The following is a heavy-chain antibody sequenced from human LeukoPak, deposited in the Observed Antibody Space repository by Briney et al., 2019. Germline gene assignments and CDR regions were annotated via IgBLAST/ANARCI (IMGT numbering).Heavy chain of an antibody. Sequence: ASVKVSCTASGYTFTTYGFSWVRQAPGQGLEWMGWISAYNGNTNYAQKLQGRVTMTTDTSTSTAYMELRSLRSDDTAVYYCARDVSSRQQLVPFDDYWGQGTLVTVSS. CDR1: GYTFTTYG. D-gene: IGHD6-13*01. J-gene: IGHJ4*02. V-gene: IGHV1-18*01. CDR3: ARDVSSRQQLVPFDDY. CDR2: ISAYNGNT.